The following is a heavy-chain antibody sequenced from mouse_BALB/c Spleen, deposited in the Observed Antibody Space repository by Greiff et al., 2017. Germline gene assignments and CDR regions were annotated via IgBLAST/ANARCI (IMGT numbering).Heavy chain of an antibody. Sequence: EVKLMESGAELVRSGASVKLSCTASGFNIKDYYMHWVKQRPEQGLEWIGWIDPENGDTEYAPKFQGKATMTADTSSNTAYLQLSSLTSEDTAVYYCNADYHFAYWGQGTLVTVSA. J-gene: IGHJ3*01. D-gene: IGHD5-5*01. CDR1: GFNIKDYY. CDR3: NADYHFAY. CDR2: IDPENGDT. V-gene: IGHV14-4*02.